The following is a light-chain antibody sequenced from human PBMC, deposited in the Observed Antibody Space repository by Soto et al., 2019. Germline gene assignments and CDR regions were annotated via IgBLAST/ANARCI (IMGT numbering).Light chain of an antibody. CDR3: QVYTTSPQT. Sequence: IVFTQSPGTLSLAPCERATLSCRASQSFRGLLAWYQQKPGQAPRLLIYDAYNRAIGIPPRFSGSGSGTDFTLTISRLEPEDFAVYYCQVYTTSPQTFGQGTKVDIK. J-gene: IGKJ1*01. CDR1: QSFRGL. V-gene: IGKV3-11*01. CDR2: DAY.